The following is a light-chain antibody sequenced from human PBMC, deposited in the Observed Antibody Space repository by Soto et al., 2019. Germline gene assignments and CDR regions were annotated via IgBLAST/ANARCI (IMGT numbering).Light chain of an antibody. Sequence: QSALTQPASVSGSPGQSITISCTGTSCDVGGYNYVSWYQQHPGNAPKLLIYEVSNRPSGVSNRFSGSKSGNTASLTISGLQAEDEADYYCSSYTSSSTPYVFGTGTKLTVL. J-gene: IGLJ1*01. CDR3: SSYTSSSTPYV. V-gene: IGLV2-14*01. CDR2: EVS. CDR1: SCDVGGYNY.